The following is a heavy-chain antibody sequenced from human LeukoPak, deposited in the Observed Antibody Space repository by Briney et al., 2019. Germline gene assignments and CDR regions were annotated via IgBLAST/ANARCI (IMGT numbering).Heavy chain of an antibody. Sequence: GASVKVSCKASGYTFTRYTMNWVRQAPGQGLEWMGWINTNTGNPTYAQGFTGRFVFSLDTSVSTAYLQISSLKAEDTAVYYCARDPSHSGDDYWGQGTLVTVSS. CDR1: GYTFTRYT. J-gene: IGHJ4*02. V-gene: IGHV7-4-1*02. D-gene: IGHD7-27*01. CDR2: INTNTGNP. CDR3: ARDPSHSGDDY.